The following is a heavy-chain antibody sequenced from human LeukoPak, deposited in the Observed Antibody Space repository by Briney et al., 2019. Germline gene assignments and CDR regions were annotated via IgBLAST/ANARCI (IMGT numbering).Heavy chain of an antibody. CDR2: IHYSGTT. J-gene: IGHJ4*02. V-gene: IGHV4-4*02. CDR1: GGSISSSNW. CDR3: ARQAGFYDTRGYPYYFDS. D-gene: IGHD3-22*01. Sequence: SETLSLTCAVSGGSISSSNWWSWVHQPPGKGLEWIGYIHYSGTTEYHPSLKSRVTFSVDTSNNKFSLNLSSVTAADTAVYYCARQAGFYDTRGYPYYFDSWGQGILVTVSS.